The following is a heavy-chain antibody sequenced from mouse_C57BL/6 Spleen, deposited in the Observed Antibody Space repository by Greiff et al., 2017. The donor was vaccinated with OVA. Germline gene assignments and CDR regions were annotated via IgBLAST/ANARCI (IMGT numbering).Heavy chain of an antibody. CDR1: GYTFTDYY. CDR2: INPNNGGT. V-gene: IGHV1-26*01. Sequence: EVQLQQSGPELVKPGASVTISCKASGYTFTDYYMNWVKQSHGKSLEWIGDINPNNGGTSYNQKFKGKATLTVDKSSSTAYVELRSLASEDSAGYYCARGEVITTAGAKIGDYAMDYWGQGTSVTVSS. J-gene: IGHJ4*01. CDR3: ARGEVITTAGAKIGDYAMDY. D-gene: IGHD1-1*01.